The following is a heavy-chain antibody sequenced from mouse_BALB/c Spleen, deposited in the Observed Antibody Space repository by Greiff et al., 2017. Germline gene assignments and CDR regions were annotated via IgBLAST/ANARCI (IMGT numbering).Heavy chain of an antibody. CDR2: INPSNGRT. Sequence: QVQLQQSGAELVKPGASVKLSCKASGYTFTSYWMHWVKQRPGQGLEWIGEINPSNGRTNYNEKFKSKATLTVDKSSSTAYMQLSSLTSEDSAVYYCARVTTPAYWGQGTLVTVSA. CDR3: ARVTTPAY. D-gene: IGHD2-3*01. V-gene: IGHV1S81*02. CDR1: GYTFTSYW. J-gene: IGHJ3*01.